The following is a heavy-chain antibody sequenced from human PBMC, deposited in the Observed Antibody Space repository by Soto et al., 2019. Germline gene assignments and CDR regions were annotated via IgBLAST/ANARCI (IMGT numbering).Heavy chain of an antibody. CDR2: IWYDGSNK. CDR3: AREGLIVPAAMQLDP. J-gene: IGHJ5*02. D-gene: IGHD2-2*01. Sequence: GGSLRLSCAAPGFTFSSYGMHWVRQAPGKGLEWVAVIWYDGSNKYYADSVKGRFTISRDNSKNTLYLQMNSLRAEDTAVYYCAREGLIVPAAMQLDPWGQGTPVTVSS. V-gene: IGHV3-33*01. CDR1: GFTFSSYG.